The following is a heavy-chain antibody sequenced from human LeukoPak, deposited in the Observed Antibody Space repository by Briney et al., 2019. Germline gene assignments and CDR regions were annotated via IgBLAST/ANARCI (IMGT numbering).Heavy chain of an antibody. Sequence: SETLSLTCTVSGGSISSYYWSWIRQPPGKGLEWIGYIYYSGSTNYNPSLKSRVTMSVDTSKNQFSLKLSSVTAADTAVYYCAREISSWSNMDVWGKGTTVTVSS. D-gene: IGHD6-13*01. CDR3: AREISSWSNMDV. CDR1: GGSISSYY. J-gene: IGHJ6*03. V-gene: IGHV4-59*12. CDR2: IYYSGST.